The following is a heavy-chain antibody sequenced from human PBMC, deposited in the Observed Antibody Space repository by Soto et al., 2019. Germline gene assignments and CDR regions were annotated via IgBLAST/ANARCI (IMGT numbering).Heavy chain of an antibody. CDR3: AKEGPITNWYFDY. CDR2: ISYDGNVA. CDR1: GFTFSSYG. J-gene: IGHJ4*02. Sequence: QVQLVESGGGVVQPGRSLRLSCAASGFTFSSYGMDWVRQAPGKGLEWVTVISYDGNVAYYADSVKGRFTISRDNSKNTLYLQMNSLRTEDTAMYYSAKEGPITNWYFDYWGQGTLVTISS. V-gene: IGHV3-30*18. D-gene: IGHD1-1*01.